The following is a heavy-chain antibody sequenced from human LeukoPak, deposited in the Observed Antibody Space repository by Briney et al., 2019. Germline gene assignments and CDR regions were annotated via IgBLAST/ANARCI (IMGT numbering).Heavy chain of an antibody. D-gene: IGHD2-2*01. CDR3: ARDHCSSTSCYPWDYYYMDV. J-gene: IGHJ6*03. CDR1: GFTFSTYY. Sequence: GGSLRLSCAASGFTFSTYYMHWVRQAPGKGLVWVSRISRDGSSTNYADSVKGRFTISRDNAKNTLYLQMNSLRAEDTAVYYCARDHCSSTSCYPWDYYYMDVWGKGTTVTVSS. CDR2: ISRDGSST. V-gene: IGHV3-74*01.